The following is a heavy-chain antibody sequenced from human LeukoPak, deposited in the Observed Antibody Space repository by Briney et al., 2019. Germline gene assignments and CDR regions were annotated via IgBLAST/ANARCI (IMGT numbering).Heavy chain of an antibody. J-gene: IGHJ4*02. CDR3: ARDKDPSAGTSI. CDR1: NASISSNTYY. D-gene: IGHD6-13*01. Sequence: PSETLSLTCTVSNASISSNTYYRAWIRQPPGKGLEYIGSINYRGSTYYNPSLKSRVTLSVDTSKNQFSLKLNSVTAADTAVYYCARDKDPSAGTSIWGQGTLVTVSS. CDR2: INYRGST. V-gene: IGHV4-39*07.